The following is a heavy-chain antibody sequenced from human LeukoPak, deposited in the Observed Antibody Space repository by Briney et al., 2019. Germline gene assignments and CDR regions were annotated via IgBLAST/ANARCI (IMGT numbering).Heavy chain of an antibody. V-gene: IGHV4-39*01. J-gene: IGHJ6*03. CDR1: GGSISSSSYY. Sequence: SETLSLTCTVSGGSISSSSYYWGWIRHPPGKGLEWIGSIYYSGSTYYNPSLKSRVTISVDTSKNQFSLKLSSVTAADTAVYYCARHRGVTIFGVVTPYYYYMDVWGKGTTVTVSS. D-gene: IGHD3-3*01. CDR3: ARHRGVTIFGVVTPYYYYMDV. CDR2: IYYSGST.